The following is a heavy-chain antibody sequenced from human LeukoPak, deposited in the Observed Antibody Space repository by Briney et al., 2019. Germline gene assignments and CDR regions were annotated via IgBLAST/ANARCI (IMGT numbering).Heavy chain of an antibody. Sequence: ASVKVSCKPSGYTFTSNYMLWARQAPGQGLEWMGIINPSGGSTSYAQKFQGRVTMTRDTSTSTVYMELSSLRSDDTAVYYCARVGGNYPINWGQGSLVTVSS. J-gene: IGHJ4*02. CDR1: GYTFTSNY. V-gene: IGHV1-46*01. D-gene: IGHD1-26*01. CDR2: INPSGGST. CDR3: ARVGGNYPIN.